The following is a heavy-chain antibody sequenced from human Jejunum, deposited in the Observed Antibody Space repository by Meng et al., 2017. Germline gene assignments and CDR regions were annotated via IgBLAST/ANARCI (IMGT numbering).Heavy chain of an antibody. J-gene: IGHJ4*02. D-gene: IGHD3-22*01. CDR2: FYWDDDK. Sequence: QITLKESGPPLVKPPQTLTLTCTFSGFSLSPSGVGVGWVRQPPGKALEWLALFYWDDDKRYNPTLKSRVTITKDTSKNEVVLTMTNMDPVDTATYYCARRRGADYYDRIFFDYWGPGILVTVSS. CDR3: ARRRGADYYDRIFFDY. V-gene: IGHV2-5*02. CDR1: GFSLSPSGVG.